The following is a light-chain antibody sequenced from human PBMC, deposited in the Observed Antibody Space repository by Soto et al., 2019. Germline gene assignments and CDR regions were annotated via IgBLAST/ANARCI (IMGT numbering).Light chain of an antibody. CDR1: QGIISA. V-gene: IGKV1-13*02. J-gene: IGKJ4*01. CDR2: DAS. Sequence: GDRVTITCRASQGIISALAWYQHKPGKAPNLLIYDASSLESGVPSRFSGSGSGTDFNFTISSLQPEDFATYYCQHFKSYPLTFGGGTKVEIK. CDR3: QHFKSYPLT.